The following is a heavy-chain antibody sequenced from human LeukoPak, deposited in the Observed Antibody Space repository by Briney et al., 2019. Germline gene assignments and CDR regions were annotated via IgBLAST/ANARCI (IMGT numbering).Heavy chain of an antibody. CDR2: IYTAGST. J-gene: IGHJ4*02. D-gene: IGHD3-16*01. V-gene: IGHV3-53*01. CDR3: VRVGMGVFDY. Sequence: GGSLRLSCAASGVTVSNNYMSWVRQAPGKGLEWVSVIYTAGSTYFADSVRGRFTISRDNAKNSLYLQMNSLRAEDTAVYYCVRVGMGVFDYWGQGTLVTVSS. CDR1: GVTVSNNY.